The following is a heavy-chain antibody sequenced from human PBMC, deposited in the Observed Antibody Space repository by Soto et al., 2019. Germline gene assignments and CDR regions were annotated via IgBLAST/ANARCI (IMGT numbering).Heavy chain of an antibody. Sequence: LSLTCTVSGGSMSEYFWSWIRQSPGKGLEWIGYIYYLGSTDYNPSLKSRVTISVDTSKRQFSLRLTSVTAADTAVYYCARDGYDGSGSPYPAYWGPGTQVTSPQ. CDR1: GGSMSEYF. V-gene: IGHV4-59*01. J-gene: IGHJ4*02. D-gene: IGHD3-10*01. CDR3: ARDGYDGSGSPYPAY. CDR2: IYYLGST.